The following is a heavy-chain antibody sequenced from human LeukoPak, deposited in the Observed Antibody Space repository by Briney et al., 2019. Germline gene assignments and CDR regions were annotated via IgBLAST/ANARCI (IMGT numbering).Heavy chain of an antibody. CDR2: IRYDGSNK. CDR1: GFTFSSYG. J-gene: IGHJ4*02. D-gene: IGHD6-6*01. CDR3: AKDLIADRPYYFDY. Sequence: GGSLRLSCAASGFTFSSYGMHWVRQAPGKGLEWVAFIRYDGSNKYYADSVKGRFTISRDNSKNTLYLQMNSLRAEDTAVYYCAKDLIADRPYYFDYWGQGTLVTVSS. V-gene: IGHV3-30*02.